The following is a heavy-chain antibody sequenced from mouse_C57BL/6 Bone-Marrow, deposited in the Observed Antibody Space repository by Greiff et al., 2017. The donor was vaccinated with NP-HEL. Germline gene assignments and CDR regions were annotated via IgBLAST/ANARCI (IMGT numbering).Heavy chain of an antibody. D-gene: IGHD1-1*01. J-gene: IGHJ1*03. Sequence: VMLVESGAELVRPGTSVKMSCKASGYTFTNYWIGWAKQRPGHGLEWIGDIYPGGGYTNYNEKFKGKATLTADKSSSTAYMQFSSLTSEDSAIYYCARLLRFYWYFDVWGTGTTVTVSS. V-gene: IGHV1-63*01. CDR2: IYPGGGYT. CDR1: GYTFTNYW. CDR3: ARLLRFYWYFDV.